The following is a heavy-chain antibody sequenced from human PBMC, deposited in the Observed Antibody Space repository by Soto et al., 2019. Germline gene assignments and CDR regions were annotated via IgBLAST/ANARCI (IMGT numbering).Heavy chain of an antibody. CDR1: GFTFSSYS. D-gene: IGHD2-15*01. CDR2: ISSSSSYI. V-gene: IGHV3-21*01. CDR3: ARDGMCSGGSCYSHY. Sequence: GGSLRLSCAASGFTFSSYSMNWVRQAPGKGLEWVSSISSSSSYIYYADSVKGRFTISRDNAKNSLYLQMNSLRAEDTAVYYCARDGMCSGGSCYSHYWGQGTLVTVSS. J-gene: IGHJ4*02.